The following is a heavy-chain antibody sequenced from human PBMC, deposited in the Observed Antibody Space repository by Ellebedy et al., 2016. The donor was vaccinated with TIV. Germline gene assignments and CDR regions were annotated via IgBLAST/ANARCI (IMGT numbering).Heavy chain of an antibody. CDR1: GSSFTYYW. D-gene: IGHD2-2*01. V-gene: IGHV5-51*01. Sequence: GESLKISCQGSGSSFTYYWIGWVRQMPGKGLEWMGMIYPGDSDTRYSPSFEGHVTISVDTSISTTYLQWNSLRASDTAMYYCARHSQLQLMGSWFDPWGQGSLVTVSS. CDR2: IYPGDSDT. CDR3: ARHSQLQLMGSWFDP. J-gene: IGHJ5*02.